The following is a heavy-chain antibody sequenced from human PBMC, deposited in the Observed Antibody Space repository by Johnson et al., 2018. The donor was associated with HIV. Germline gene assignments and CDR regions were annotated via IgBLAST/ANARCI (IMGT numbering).Heavy chain of an antibody. CDR1: GFTFSSYA. J-gene: IGHJ3*02. V-gene: IGHV3-23*04. CDR3: AKTCNAGDSGGSGGFDI. CDR2: ISGNGVST. D-gene: IGHD6-25*01. Sequence: VQLVESGGGLVQPGGSLRLSCAASGFTFSSYAMSWVRQAPGKGLEWVSAISGNGVSTYYADSVRGRFTISRDNSKNTLYLQMNSLRAEDTALYYCAKTCNAGDSGGSGGFDIWGQGTMVTVSS.